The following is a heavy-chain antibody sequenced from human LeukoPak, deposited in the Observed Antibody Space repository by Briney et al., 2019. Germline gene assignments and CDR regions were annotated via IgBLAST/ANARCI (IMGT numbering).Heavy chain of an antibody. J-gene: IGHJ5*02. D-gene: IGHD2-15*01. V-gene: IGHV1-2*06. CDR1: GYTFTGYY. CDR3: VSSGYCSGGSCYEVQWFDP. CDR2: INPNSGGI. Sequence: ASVKVSCKASGYTFTGYYMHWVRQAPGQGLEWMGRINPNSGGINYAQKFQGRVTMTRDTSISTAYMELSGLGSDDTAVYYCVSSGYCSGGSCYEVQWFDPWGQGTLVTVSS.